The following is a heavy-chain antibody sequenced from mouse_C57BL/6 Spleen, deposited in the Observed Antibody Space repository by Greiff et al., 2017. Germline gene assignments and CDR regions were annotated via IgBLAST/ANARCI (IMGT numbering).Heavy chain of an antibody. CDR3: ARNDYDGCAY. CDR1: GFTFSDYG. CDR2: ISSGSSTI. Sequence: EVKVVESGGGLVKPGGSLKLSCAASGFTFSDYGMHWVRQAPEKGLEWVAYISSGSSTIYYADTVKGRFTISRDNAKNTLFLQMTSLRSEDTAMYYCARNDYDGCAYWGQGTLVTVSA. V-gene: IGHV5-17*01. D-gene: IGHD2-4*01. J-gene: IGHJ3*01.